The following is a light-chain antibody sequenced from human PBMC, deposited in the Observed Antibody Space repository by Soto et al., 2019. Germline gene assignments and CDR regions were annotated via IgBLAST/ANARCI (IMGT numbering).Light chain of an antibody. CDR2: DSR. Sequence: QSVLTQPPSVSGAPGQRVTISCTGSSSNIGAGYDVHWYQQLPGTAPKPLIYDSRVRPSGVPDRFSGSKSGTSASLAITGLQAEDEADYYCQSYDTTLSGVLFGGGTKLTVL. CDR3: QSYDTTLSGVL. J-gene: IGLJ3*02. V-gene: IGLV1-40*01. CDR1: SSNIGAGYD.